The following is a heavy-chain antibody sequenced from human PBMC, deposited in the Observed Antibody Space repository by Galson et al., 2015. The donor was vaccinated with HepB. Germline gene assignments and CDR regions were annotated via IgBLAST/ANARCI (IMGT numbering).Heavy chain of an antibody. J-gene: IGHJ2*01. CDR3: AKDRGFYYDSSRVGDWYFDL. Sequence: SLRLSCAASGFTFSSYGMHWVRQAPGKGLEWVAVISYDGSHKYYADSVKGRFTISRDNSKNTLYLQMNSLRTEDTTLYYCAKDRGFYYDSSRVGDWYFDLWGRGTLVTVSS. V-gene: IGHV3-30*18. D-gene: IGHD3-22*01. CDR2: ISYDGSHK. CDR1: GFTFSSYG.